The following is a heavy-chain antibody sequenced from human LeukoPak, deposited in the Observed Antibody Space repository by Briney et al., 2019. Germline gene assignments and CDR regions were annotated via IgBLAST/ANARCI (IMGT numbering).Heavy chain of an antibody. V-gene: IGHV4-59*12. J-gene: IGHJ4*02. CDR2: IYYSGST. D-gene: IGHD3-22*01. CDR1: GFIFNNAW. Sequence: PGGSLRLSCAASGFIFNNAWMSWIRQPPGKGLEWIGYIYYSGSTNYNPSLKSRVTISVDTSKNQFSLKLSSVTAADTAVYYCARKPLDTYYYDSSGYYYFDYWGQGTLVTVSS. CDR3: ARKPLDTYYYDSSGYYYFDY.